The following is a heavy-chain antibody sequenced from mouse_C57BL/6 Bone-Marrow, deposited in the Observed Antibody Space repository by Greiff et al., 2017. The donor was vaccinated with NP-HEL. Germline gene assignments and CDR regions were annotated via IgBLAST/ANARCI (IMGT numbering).Heavy chain of an antibody. D-gene: IGHD1-1*01. CDR1: GYSITSGYY. J-gene: IGHJ2*01. CDR3: ARGLYYYGSFDY. V-gene: IGHV3-6*01. Sequence: EVQRVESGPGLVKPSQSLSLTCSVTGYSITSGYYWNWIRQFPGNKLEWMGYISYDGSNNYNPSLKNRISITRDTSKNQFFLKLNSVTTEDTATYYCARGLYYYGSFDYWGQGTTLTVSS. CDR2: ISYDGSN.